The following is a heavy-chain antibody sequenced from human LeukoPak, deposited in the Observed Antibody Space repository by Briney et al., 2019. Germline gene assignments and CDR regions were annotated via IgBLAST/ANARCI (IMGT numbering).Heavy chain of an antibody. D-gene: IGHD6-6*01. CDR2: INPNSGGT. CDR1: GYTFTGYY. Sequence: ASVKVSCKASGYTFTGYYMHWVRQAPGQGLEWMGWINPNSGGTNYAQKFQGRVTMTRDTSISTAYMELSRLRSDDTAVYYCATEERLEYSSSFHNYWGQGTLVTVSS. CDR3: ATEERLEYSSSFHNY. V-gene: IGHV1-2*02. J-gene: IGHJ4*02.